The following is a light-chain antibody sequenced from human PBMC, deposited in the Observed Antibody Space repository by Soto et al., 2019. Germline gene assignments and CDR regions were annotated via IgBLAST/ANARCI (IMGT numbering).Light chain of an antibody. CDR1: QTISSW. V-gene: IGKV1-5*03. J-gene: IGKJ1*01. Sequence: DIQMTQSPSTLSASVGDRVTITCRASQTISSWLAWYQQKPGKAPKLLIYKASTLKSGVPSRFSGSGSGTEFTLTISSLQPDEFATYYCQHYNRYSEAFGQGTKV. CDR3: QHYNRYSEA. CDR2: KAS.